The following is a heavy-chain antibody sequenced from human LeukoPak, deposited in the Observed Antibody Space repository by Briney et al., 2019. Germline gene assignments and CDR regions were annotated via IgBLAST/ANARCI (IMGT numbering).Heavy chain of an antibody. CDR3: AREVMTNDY. CDR1: GFTFKNSA. V-gene: IGHV3-23*01. Sequence: GGSLRLSCAASGFTFKNSAMSWVRQAPGRGLEWVSTISGSRDNSYYADSVKGRFTISRDNAKNSLYLQMNSLRAEDTAVYYCAREVMTNDYWGQGTLVTVSS. J-gene: IGHJ4*02. D-gene: IGHD3-16*01. CDR2: ISGSRDNS.